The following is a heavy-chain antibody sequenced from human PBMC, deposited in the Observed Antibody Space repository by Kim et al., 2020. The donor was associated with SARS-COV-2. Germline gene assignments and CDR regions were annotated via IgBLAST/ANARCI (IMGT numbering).Heavy chain of an antibody. CDR3: ARNQGWYFDY. D-gene: IGHD2-15*01. V-gene: IGHV3-33*01. Sequence: GGSLRLSCAASGFTFSSYGMHWVRQAPGRGLEWVAIIWFDGSKEYYRDSVKGRFTISRDSSKNTLYLQMNTLRSDDTAVYYCARNQGWYFDYWGQGILVTVSS. CDR2: IWFDGSKE. CDR1: GFTFSSYG. J-gene: IGHJ4*02.